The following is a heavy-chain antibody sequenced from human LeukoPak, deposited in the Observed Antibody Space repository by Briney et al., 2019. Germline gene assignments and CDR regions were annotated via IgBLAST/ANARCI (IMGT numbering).Heavy chain of an antibody. CDR1: GYTFTSYG. D-gene: IGHD3-10*01. CDR2: ISAYNGNT. V-gene: IGHV1-18*01. Sequence: ASVKVSCKASGYTFTSYGISWVRQAPGQGLEWMGWISAYNGNTNYAQKLQGRVTMTTDTSTSTAYMELRSLRSDDTAVYYCARDETMVRGAIITKAFDIWGQGTMVTVSS. J-gene: IGHJ3*02. CDR3: ARDETMVRGAIITKAFDI.